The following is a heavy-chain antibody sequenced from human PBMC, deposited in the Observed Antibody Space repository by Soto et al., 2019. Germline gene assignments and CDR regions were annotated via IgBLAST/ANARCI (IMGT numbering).Heavy chain of an antibody. D-gene: IGHD3-22*01. V-gene: IGHV3-23*01. CDR3: AKDRAYYYDSSGSIDWFDP. CDR1: GFTFSSYA. CDR2: ISGSGGST. Sequence: GGSLRLSCAASGFTFSSYAMSWVRQAPGKGLEWVSAISGSGGSTYYADSVKGRFTISRDNSKNTLYLQMNSLRAEDTAVYYCAKDRAYYYDSSGSIDWFDPWGQGTLVTVSS. J-gene: IGHJ5*02.